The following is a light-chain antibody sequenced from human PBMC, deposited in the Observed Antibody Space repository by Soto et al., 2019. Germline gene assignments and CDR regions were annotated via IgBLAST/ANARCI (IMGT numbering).Light chain of an antibody. V-gene: IGKV2-30*02. CDR3: MQGTHWPWT. Sequence: DVVMTQSPLSLPVTLGQPASISCRSSQSLIHSDGDTYLNWFQQRPGQSPRRLIYKVSDRDSGVPHRFTGRGSGTDFTLKISRVDAEDVGVYYCMQGTHWPWTFGQGTEVEIK. CDR2: KVS. CDR1: QSLIHSDGDTY. J-gene: IGKJ1*01.